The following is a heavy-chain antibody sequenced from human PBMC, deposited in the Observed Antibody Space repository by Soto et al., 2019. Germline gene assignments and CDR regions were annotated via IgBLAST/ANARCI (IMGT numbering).Heavy chain of an antibody. Sequence: ASVKVSCKASGDTFSTYTITWVRQAPGQGLEWMGWINPNSGGTNYAQKFQGWVTMTRDTSISTAYMELSRLRSDDTAVYYCARGEFGYYYYGMDVWGQGTTVTVSS. CDR1: GDTFSTYT. CDR2: INPNSGGT. CDR3: ARGEFGYYYYGMDV. J-gene: IGHJ6*02. V-gene: IGHV1-2*04. D-gene: IGHD3-16*01.